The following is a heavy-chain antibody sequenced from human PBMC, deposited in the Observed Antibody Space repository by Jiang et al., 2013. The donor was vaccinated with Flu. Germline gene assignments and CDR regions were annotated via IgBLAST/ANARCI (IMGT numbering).Heavy chain of an antibody. V-gene: IGHV3-30*01. Sequence: FSSYAMHWVRPGVQARGVEWVAVISYDGSNKYYADSVKGRFTISRDNSKNTLYLQMNSLRAEDTAVYYCAREVEMATMRLRFDPWGQGTLVTVSS. CDR2: ISYDGSNK. J-gene: IGHJ5*02. D-gene: IGHD5-24*01. CDR1: FSSYA. CDR3: AREVEMATMRLRFDP.